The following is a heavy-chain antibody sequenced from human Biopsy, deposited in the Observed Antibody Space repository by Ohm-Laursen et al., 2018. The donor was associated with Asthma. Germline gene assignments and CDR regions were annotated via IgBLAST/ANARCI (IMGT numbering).Heavy chain of an antibody. CDR1: GYNFISFA. Sequence: AASVKVSCKASGYNFISFAIHWVRQAPGQRLEWMGWVNTGNGDTKYSQKFQSRVTITRDTSASTAYMELRSLRSEDTATYYCARTYYDFLTGQVKDVFGVWGQGTMVTVSS. CDR2: VNTGNGDT. D-gene: IGHD3-9*01. J-gene: IGHJ3*01. CDR3: ARTYYDFLTGQVKDVFGV. V-gene: IGHV1-3*04.